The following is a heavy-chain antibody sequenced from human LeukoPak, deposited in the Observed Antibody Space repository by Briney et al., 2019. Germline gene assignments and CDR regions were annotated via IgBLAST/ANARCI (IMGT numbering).Heavy chain of an antibody. Sequence: GGSLRLSCAASGFTVSSNYMSWVRQAPGKGLEWVSVIYSGGSTYYADSVKGRFTISRDNSKNTLYLQMNSLRAEDTAVYYCARQLWSVGPFGYWGQGTLVTVSS. CDR3: ARQLWSVGPFGY. D-gene: IGHD5-18*01. CDR2: IYSGGST. J-gene: IGHJ4*02. CDR1: GFTVSSNY. V-gene: IGHV3-53*01.